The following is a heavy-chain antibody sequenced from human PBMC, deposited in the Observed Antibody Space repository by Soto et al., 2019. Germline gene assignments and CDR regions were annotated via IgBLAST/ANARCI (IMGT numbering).Heavy chain of an antibody. Sequence: EVQVLESGGGLVQPGGSLRLSCAATGFTFSDFAMSWVRQAPGKGLEWVSRIYGGGNGPHYADSVKGRVTISRDNSKSSLYLQMNSLRAEDTAVYYCAKMEGMDPRAYYFDYWGQGTQVTVSS. CDR3: AKMEGMDPRAYYFDY. J-gene: IGHJ4*02. CDR1: GFTFSDFA. V-gene: IGHV3-23*01. D-gene: IGHD2-2*03. CDR2: IYGGGNGP.